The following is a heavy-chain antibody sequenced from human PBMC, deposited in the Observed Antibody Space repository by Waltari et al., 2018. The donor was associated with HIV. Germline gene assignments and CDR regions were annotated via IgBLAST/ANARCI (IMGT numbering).Heavy chain of an antibody. CDR2: VYTRGNT. D-gene: IGHD3-10*01. CDR1: GGSITSGSYY. Sequence: QVQLQESGPGLVRPSQTLSLTCTVSGGSITSGSYYWRWIRQPAGKELEWIGRVYTRGNTDYNPSLRSRVTLSVDTSNNQFSLKLSSLTAADTAVYYCARALDYYESGSFPWWFFDLWGRGTLVTVSS. J-gene: IGHJ2*01. V-gene: IGHV4-61*02. CDR3: ARALDYYESGSFPWWFFDL.